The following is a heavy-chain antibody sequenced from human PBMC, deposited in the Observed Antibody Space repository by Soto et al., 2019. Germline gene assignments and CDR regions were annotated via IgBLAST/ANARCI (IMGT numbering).Heavy chain of an antibody. Sequence: GASVKVSCKASGYTLTTCYIHWVRQAPGQGLEWMGVINPSGGSTSYAQKFQGRVTMTRDTYTSTVYMELSSLRSEDTAVYYCARDSCSAVHSSSYPPAYYYYGVDVGGQGTTVNVSS. CDR2: INPSGGST. CDR1: GYTLTTCY. CDR3: ARDSCSAVHSSSYPPAYYYYGVDV. V-gene: IGHV1-46*01. D-gene: IGHD6-13*01. J-gene: IGHJ6*02.